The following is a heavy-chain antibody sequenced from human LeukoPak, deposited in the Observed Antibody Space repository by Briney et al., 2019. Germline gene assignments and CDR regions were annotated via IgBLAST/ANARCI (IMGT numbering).Heavy chain of an antibody. CDR2: IYYTGST. CDR1: GGSISGSTYY. Sequence: SETLSLTCTVSGGSISGSTYYWGWIRQPPGKGLEWIGSIYYTGSTYYNPSLKSRVTISVDTSKYQFSLKLSSVTAADTAVYFCARTAVTIDRPLIDYWGQGTLVTVSS. J-gene: IGHJ4*02. V-gene: IGHV4-39*07. CDR3: ARTAVTIDRPLIDY. D-gene: IGHD3-3*01.